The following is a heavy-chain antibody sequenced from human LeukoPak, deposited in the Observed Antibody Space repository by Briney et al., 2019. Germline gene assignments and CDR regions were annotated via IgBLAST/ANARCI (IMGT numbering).Heavy chain of an antibody. J-gene: IGHJ4*02. CDR3: ARELIMDYSKNGGPFDY. Sequence: PGGSLRLYCAASEFTFRSYWMSWVRQAPGKGVEGEANIKQDGSEKYYVDSVKGRFTVSRDNAKNSLYLQMNSLRAEDTAVYYCARELIMDYSKNGGPFDYWGQGTLVTVSS. V-gene: IGHV3-7*01. CDR1: EFTFRSYW. CDR2: IKQDGSEK. D-gene: IGHD4-11*01.